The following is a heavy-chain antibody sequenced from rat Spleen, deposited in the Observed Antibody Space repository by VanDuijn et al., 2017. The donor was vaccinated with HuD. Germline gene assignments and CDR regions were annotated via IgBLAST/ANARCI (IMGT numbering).Heavy chain of an antibody. CDR2: ISTGGGNT. CDR1: GFTYSNYV. Sequence: EVQLVESGGGLVQPGRSLKLSCAASGFTYSNYVMVWVRQAPTKGLEWVASISTGGGNTYYRDSVKGRFTLSRDNAKNTQSLQMDSLRSEDTAIYYCTRGYVMDAWGQGASVTVSS. V-gene: IGHV5S13*01. CDR3: TRGYVMDA. J-gene: IGHJ4*01.